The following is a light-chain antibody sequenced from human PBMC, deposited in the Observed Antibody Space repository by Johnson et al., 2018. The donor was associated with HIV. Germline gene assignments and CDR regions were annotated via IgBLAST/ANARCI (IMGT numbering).Light chain of an antibody. CDR3: ETWDSSLSGV. V-gene: IGLV1-51*01. CDR1: SSNIGNNY. CDR2: DND. Sequence: QSMLTQPPSVSAAPGQKVTISCSGSSSNIGNNYVSWYQQLPGAAPKLLIFDNDKRPSGIPDRFSGSKSGTSATLGITGLQTGDEADYYCETWDSSLSGVFGPGTKVTDL. J-gene: IGLJ1*01.